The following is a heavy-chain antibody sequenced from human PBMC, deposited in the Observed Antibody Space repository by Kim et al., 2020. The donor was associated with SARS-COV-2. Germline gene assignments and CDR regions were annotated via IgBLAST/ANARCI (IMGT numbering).Heavy chain of an antibody. J-gene: IGHJ3*02. Sequence: SETLSLTCTVSGISISRNSYYWGWIRQPPGKGLEWIGSIYDSGSTYYNSSLKSRVTISMDTSKNQFSLKLTSVIAADTAVYYCARVFTRGAFDIWGQGTMVTVSS. V-gene: IGHV4-39*01. D-gene: IGHD2-2*01. CDR2: IYDSGST. CDR3: ARVFTRGAFDI. CDR1: GISISRNSYY.